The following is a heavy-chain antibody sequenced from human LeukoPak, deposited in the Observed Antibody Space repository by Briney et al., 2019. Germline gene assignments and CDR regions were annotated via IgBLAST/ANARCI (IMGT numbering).Heavy chain of an antibody. CDR3: AKDMEDGIAAAGTIWD. CDR2: IYSSGST. J-gene: IGHJ1*01. D-gene: IGHD6-13*01. Sequence: SQTLSFTCTASVGSSSSGNYYWNWIPQPPGKGLEWIGYIYSSGSTYYTPSLKSRVTISAATPTSQFSLKLSSVTAAGTAVYYCAKDMEDGIAAAGTIWDWGQGTLVTVSS. V-gene: IGHV4-30-4*08. CDR1: VGSSSSGNYY.